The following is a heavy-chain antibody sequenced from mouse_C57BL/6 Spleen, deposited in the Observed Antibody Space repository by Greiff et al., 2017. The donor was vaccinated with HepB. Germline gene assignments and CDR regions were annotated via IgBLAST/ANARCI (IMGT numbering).Heavy chain of an antibody. V-gene: IGHV2-3*01. Sequence: QVQLQQSGPGLVAPSQSLSITCTVSGFSLTSYGVSWVRQPPGKGLEWLGVIWGDGSTNYHSALISRLSISKDNSKSQVFLKLNSLQTDDTATYYCTTVVAPVRYFDVWGTGTTVTVAS. J-gene: IGHJ1*03. CDR3: TTVVAPVRYFDV. CDR1: GFSLTSYG. D-gene: IGHD1-1*01. CDR2: IWGDGST.